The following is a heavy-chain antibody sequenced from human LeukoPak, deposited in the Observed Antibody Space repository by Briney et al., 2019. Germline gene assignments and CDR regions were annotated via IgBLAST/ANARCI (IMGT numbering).Heavy chain of an antibody. V-gene: IGHV4-39*01. CDR3: ARHLGIAVAGIIDY. CDR2: ISYGGTT. D-gene: IGHD6-19*01. CDR1: GGSISSSSYY. J-gene: IGHJ4*02. Sequence: SETLSLTCTVSGGSISSSSYYWGWIRQSPGKGLDWIGSISYGGTTYYNPSLKSRVIISVDTSKNRFSLRLTSMTAADTAVYFCARHLGIAVAGIIDYWGQGTLVTVSS.